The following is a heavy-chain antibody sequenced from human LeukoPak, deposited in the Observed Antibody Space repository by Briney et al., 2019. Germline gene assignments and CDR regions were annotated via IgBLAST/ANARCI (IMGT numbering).Heavy chain of an antibody. CDR1: GFTFDDYA. Sequence: GGSLRLSCAASGFTFDDYAMHWVRQAPGKGLEWVSGISWKSGSIGYADSVKGRFTISRDNAKNSLYLQMNGLRAEDTALYYCATIRTDYYDSSGYPFGWYFDLWGRGTLVTVSS. V-gene: IGHV3-9*01. CDR3: ATIRTDYYDSSGYPFGWYFDL. CDR2: ISWKSGSI. D-gene: IGHD3-22*01. J-gene: IGHJ2*01.